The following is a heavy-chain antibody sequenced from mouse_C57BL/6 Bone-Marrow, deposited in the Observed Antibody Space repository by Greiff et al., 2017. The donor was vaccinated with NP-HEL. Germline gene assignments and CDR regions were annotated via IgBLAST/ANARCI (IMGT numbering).Heavy chain of an antibody. D-gene: IGHD2-3*01. CDR1: GYTFTSYG. J-gene: IGHJ3*01. Sequence: VQLQQSGAELARPGASVKLSCKASGYTFTSYGISWVKQRTGQGLEWIGEIYPRSGNTYYNEKFKGKATLTADKSSSTAYMELRSLTSEDSAVYVCAREDGYYAAWFAYWGQGTLVTVSA. CDR3: AREDGYYAAWFAY. V-gene: IGHV1-81*01. CDR2: IYPRSGNT.